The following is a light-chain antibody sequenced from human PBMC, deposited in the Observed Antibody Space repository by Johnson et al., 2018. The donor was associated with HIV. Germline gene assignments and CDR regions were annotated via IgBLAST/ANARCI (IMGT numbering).Light chain of an antibody. CDR2: DNH. V-gene: IGLV1-51*01. J-gene: IGLJ1*01. CDR3: GTWDSSLSVYV. Sequence: QSVLTQPPSVSAAPGQKVNISCSGSSSNIGNNYVSWYQQLPGTAPKVLIYDNHKRPSGIPDRVSGSKSGTSATLGITGLQTGDEADYYCGTWDSSLSVYVFGTGTKVHVL. CDR1: SSNIGNNY.